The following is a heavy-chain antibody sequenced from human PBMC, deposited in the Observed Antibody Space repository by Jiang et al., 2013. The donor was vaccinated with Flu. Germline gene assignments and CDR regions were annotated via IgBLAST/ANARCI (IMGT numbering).Heavy chain of an antibody. Sequence: VQLVESGGGVVQPGRSLRLSCVASGFTFSNYGMHWVRQAPGKGLEWVAVIWYDGSDHYYADSVKGRFTISRDNSKNTLYLQMNSLRAEDTALYYCARPFYYDSSGYYDYWAREPWSPSPQ. D-gene: IGHD3-22*01. CDR2: IWYDGSDH. CDR1: GFTFSNYG. V-gene: IGHV3-33*01. CDR3: ARPFYYDSSGYYDY. J-gene: IGHJ4*02.